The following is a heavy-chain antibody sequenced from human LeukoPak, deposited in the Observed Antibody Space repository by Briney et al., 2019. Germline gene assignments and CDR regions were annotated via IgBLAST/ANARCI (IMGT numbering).Heavy chain of an antibody. CDR1: GGTFSSYA. V-gene: IGHV1-69*06. CDR2: IIPIFGTA. Sequence: GASVKVSCKASGGTFSSYAISWVRQAPGQGLEWMGGIIPIFGTANYAQKFQGRVTITADKSTSTAYMELSSLRSEDTAVYYCARDSQLYSSGWSRIFDYWGQGTLVTVSS. J-gene: IGHJ4*02. D-gene: IGHD6-19*01. CDR3: ARDSQLYSSGWSRIFDY.